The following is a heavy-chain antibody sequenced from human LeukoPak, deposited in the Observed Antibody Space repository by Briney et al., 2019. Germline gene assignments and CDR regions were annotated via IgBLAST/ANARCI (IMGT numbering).Heavy chain of an antibody. V-gene: IGHV3-23*01. J-gene: IGHJ5*02. D-gene: IGHD2-2*01. CDR1: GFTFSNYA. CDR2: VSHGGDYT. Sequence: GGSLRLSCAASGFTFSNYAMSWVRQAPGKGLEWVATVSHGGDYTYHADSVRGRFTISRDNFKNTLYLQINCLRVEDTGVYYCAKAIGQEVPAASRWYDPWGQGTLVTVSS. CDR3: AKAIGQEVPAASRWYDP.